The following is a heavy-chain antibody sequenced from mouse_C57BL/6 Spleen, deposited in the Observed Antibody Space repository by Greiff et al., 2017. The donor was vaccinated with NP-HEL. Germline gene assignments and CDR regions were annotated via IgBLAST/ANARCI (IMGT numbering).Heavy chain of an antibody. CDR2: IYPGDGDT. Sequence: QVQLQQSGPELVKPGASVKISCKASGYAFSSSWMNWVKQRPGKGLEWIGRIYPGDGDTNYNGKFKGKATLTADKSSSTAYMQLSSLTSEDSAVYFCAREATTVVAPHFDYWGQGTTLTVSS. D-gene: IGHD1-1*01. CDR3: AREATTVVAPHFDY. CDR1: GYAFSSSW. J-gene: IGHJ2*01. V-gene: IGHV1-82*01.